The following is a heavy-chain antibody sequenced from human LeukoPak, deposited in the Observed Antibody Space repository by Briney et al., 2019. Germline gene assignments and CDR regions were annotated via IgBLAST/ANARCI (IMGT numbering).Heavy chain of an antibody. V-gene: IGHV3-53*01. J-gene: IGHJ4*02. CDR3: ARDSDSGDGPFAS. CDR2: IHSGGTT. CDR1: GFTVSNNY. Sequence: GGPLRLSCAASGFTVSNNYMSWVRQAPGKGLEWVSVIHSGGTTNYADSVQGRFTISRDNSKTTVYLHMNSLRAEDTAVYYCARDSDSGDGPFASWGQGTLVTVSS. D-gene: IGHD1-26*01.